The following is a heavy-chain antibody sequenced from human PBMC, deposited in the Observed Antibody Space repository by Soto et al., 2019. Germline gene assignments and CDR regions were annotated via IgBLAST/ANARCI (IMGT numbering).Heavy chain of an antibody. J-gene: IGHJ6*03. Sequence: PSETLSLTCTVSGGSISSGDNYWSWIRQHPGKGLEWIAFIYYSGSTYYNPSLKSRVTISVDTSKNQFSLKLSSVTAADTAVYYCARAPQLLFYYYYYMDVWGKGTTVTVSS. CDR1: GGSISSGDNY. CDR3: ARAPQLLFYYYYYMDV. D-gene: IGHD2-2*01. CDR2: IYYSGST. V-gene: IGHV4-31*03.